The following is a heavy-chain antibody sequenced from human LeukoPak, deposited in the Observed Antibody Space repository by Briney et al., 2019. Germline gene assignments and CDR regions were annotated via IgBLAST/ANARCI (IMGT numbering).Heavy chain of an antibody. D-gene: IGHD6-19*01. CDR2: ISSSSSTI. J-gene: IGHJ4*02. V-gene: IGHV3-48*01. Sequence: QTGGSLRLSCAASGFTFSSHSMNWVRQAPGKGLEWVSFISSSSSTIYYADSVKGRFTISRDNAKNSLFLQMNSLRAEDTAVYYCARDTGGYSSGWSDYWGQGTLVTVSS. CDR3: ARDTGGYSSGWSDY. CDR1: GFTFSSHS.